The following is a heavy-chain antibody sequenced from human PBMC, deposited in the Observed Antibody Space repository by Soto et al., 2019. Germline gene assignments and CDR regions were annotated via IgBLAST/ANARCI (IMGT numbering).Heavy chain of an antibody. D-gene: IGHD2-2*01. CDR1: GFTVSSNY. CDR2: IYSGGST. Sequence: GGSLRLSCAASGFTVSSNYMSWVRQAPGKGLEWVSVIYSGGSTYYADSVKGRFTISRDNSKNTLYLQMNSLRAEDTAVYYCARDFRDIVVVPAATDAFDIWGQGTMVTVSS. J-gene: IGHJ3*02. V-gene: IGHV3-66*01. CDR3: ARDFRDIVVVPAATDAFDI.